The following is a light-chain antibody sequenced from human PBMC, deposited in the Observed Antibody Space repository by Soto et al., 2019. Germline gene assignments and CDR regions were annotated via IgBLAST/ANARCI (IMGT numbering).Light chain of an antibody. CDR2: ENN. CDR1: SGSIASNQ. Sequence: NFMLTQPHSVSESPGKTVTISCTRSSGSIASNQVQWYQQRPGSAPTTLIYENNQRPSGVPDRFSGSIDRASNSASLTISGLKAEDEADYYCQAYDASPWVFGGGTKLTVL. CDR3: QAYDASPWV. J-gene: IGLJ3*02. V-gene: IGLV6-57*04.